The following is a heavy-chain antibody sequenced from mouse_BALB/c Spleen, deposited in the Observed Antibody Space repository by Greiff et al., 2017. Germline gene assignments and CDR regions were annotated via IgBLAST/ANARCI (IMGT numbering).Heavy chain of an antibody. CDR3: ARRREYDYDGAWFAY. CDR2: ISSGGSYT. V-gene: IGHV5-6*02. D-gene: IGHD2-4*01. J-gene: IGHJ3*01. CDR1: GFTFSSYG. Sequence: EVKLMESGGDLVKPGGSLKLSCAASGFTFSSYGMSWVRQTPDKRLEWVATISSGGSYTYYPDSVKGRFTISRDNAKNTLYLQMSSLKSEDTAMYYCARRREYDYDGAWFAYWGQGTLVTVSA.